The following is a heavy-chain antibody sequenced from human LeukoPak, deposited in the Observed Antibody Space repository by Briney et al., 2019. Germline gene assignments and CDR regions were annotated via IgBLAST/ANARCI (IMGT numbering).Heavy chain of an antibody. J-gene: IGHJ4*02. D-gene: IGHD5-24*01. CDR2: IFSNGDT. CDR3: TRDQMNY. CDR1: AFTVSRNY. V-gene: IGHV3-53*01. Sequence: GGSLRLSCAASAFTVSRNYMLWVRQAPGKGLEWVSLIFSNGDTHYADSVKGRFTTSRDTSKNTVSLQMNSLRVEDTAMYYCTRDQMNYWGQGTLVTVSS.